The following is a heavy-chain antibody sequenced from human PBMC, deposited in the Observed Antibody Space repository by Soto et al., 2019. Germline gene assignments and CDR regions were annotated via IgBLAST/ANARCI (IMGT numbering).Heavy chain of an antibody. Sequence: QVELVESGGGVVQPGTSLRLSCSASGFTFSNFGMHWVRHAPGKGLEWVSIITYDVSRKHYIDSVKCRFTTYRDNSKNPLYLQTNSLGAEDTAVYSCAKDIHPDRDTYNYGADCWGQGTLVTVSS. V-gene: IGHV3-30*18. CDR2: ITYDVSRK. D-gene: IGHD5-12*01. CDR1: GFTFSNFG. CDR3: AKDIHPDRDTYNYGADC. J-gene: IGHJ4*02.